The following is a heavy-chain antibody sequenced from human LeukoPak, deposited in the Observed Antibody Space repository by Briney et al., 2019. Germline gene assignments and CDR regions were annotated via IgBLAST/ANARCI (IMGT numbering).Heavy chain of an antibody. V-gene: IGHV4-61*02. CDR2: IYTSGST. Sequence: SETLSLTCTVSGGSISSSNYYWGWIRQPAGKGLEWIGRIYTSGSTNYNPSLKSRVTMSVDTSKNQFSLKLSSVTAADTAVYYCASRMDDGYSYGPRGGRYYYYMDVWGKGTTVTVSS. CDR1: GGSISSSNYY. D-gene: IGHD5-18*01. J-gene: IGHJ6*03. CDR3: ASRMDDGYSYGPRGGRYYYYMDV.